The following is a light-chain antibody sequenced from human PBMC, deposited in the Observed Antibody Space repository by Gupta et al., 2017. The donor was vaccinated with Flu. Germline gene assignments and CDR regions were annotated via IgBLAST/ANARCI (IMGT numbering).Light chain of an antibody. CDR3: QQYGSSPWT. J-gene: IGKJ1*01. Sequence: EIVLTQSPGTLSLSPGERATLSCRASQSVSSSYLAWYQQKPGQAPRLLIYGASSRATGIPDRVSGSGSGTDFTLTISILEPEDFAVYYCQQYGSSPWTFGQGTKVEIK. CDR2: GAS. CDR1: QSVSSSY. V-gene: IGKV3-20*01.